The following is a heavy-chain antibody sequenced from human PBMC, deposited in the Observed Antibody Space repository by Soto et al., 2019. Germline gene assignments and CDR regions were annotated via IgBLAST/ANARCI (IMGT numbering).Heavy chain of an antibody. V-gene: IGHV1-46*01. Sequence: GASVKVSCKASGYTFTSYYMHWVRQAPGQGLEWIGIINPSGGSTSYAQKFQGRVTMTRDTSTSTVYMELSSLRSEDTAVYYCASLLDSYGYPPGMDVSAQGTTVTVSS. J-gene: IGHJ6*02. CDR3: ASLLDSYGYPPGMDV. CDR2: INPSGGST. D-gene: IGHD5-18*01. CDR1: GYTFTSYY.